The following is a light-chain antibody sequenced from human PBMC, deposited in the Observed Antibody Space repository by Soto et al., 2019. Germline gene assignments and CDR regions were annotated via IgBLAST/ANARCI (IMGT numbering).Light chain of an antibody. J-gene: IGLJ1*01. Sequence: QSALTQPASVSGSPGQSITISCTGTSSDVGGYNYVSWYQQYPGKAPKLMIYDVSNRPSGVSNRFSGSKSGNTASLTISGLQAEDEADYYSTSSTTSSTLVFGTGTKVTVL. CDR2: DVS. CDR1: SSDVGGYNY. V-gene: IGLV2-14*01. CDR3: TSSTTSSTLV.